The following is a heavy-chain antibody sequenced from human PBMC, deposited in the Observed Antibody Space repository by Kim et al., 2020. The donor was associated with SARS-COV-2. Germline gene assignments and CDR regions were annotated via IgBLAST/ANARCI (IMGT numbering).Heavy chain of an antibody. CDR2: IYYSGST. Sequence: SETLSLTCTVSGGSISSGGYYWSWIRQHPGKGLEWIGYIYYSGSTYYNPSLKSRVTISVDTSKNQFSLKLSSVTAADTAVYYCARVNKEYSSSSFFGAFYYYGMDVWGQRTTGTVSS. V-gene: IGHV4-31*03. CDR3: ARVNKEYSSSSFFGAFYYYGMDV. CDR1: GGSISSGGYY. D-gene: IGHD6-6*01. J-gene: IGHJ6*02.